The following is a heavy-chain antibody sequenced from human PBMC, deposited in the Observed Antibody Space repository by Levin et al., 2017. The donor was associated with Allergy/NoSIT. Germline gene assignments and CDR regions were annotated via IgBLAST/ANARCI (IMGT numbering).Heavy chain of an antibody. CDR1: GGSISSGGYS. CDR3: ARGGYSYGEFDY. D-gene: IGHD5-18*01. J-gene: IGHJ4*02. CDR2: IYHSGST. V-gene: IGHV4-30-2*01. Sequence: PSETLSLTCAVSGGSISSGGYSWSWIRQPPGKGLEWIGYIYHSGSTYYNPSLKSRVTISVDRSKNQFSLKLSSVTAADTAVYYCARGGYSYGEFDYWGQGTLVTVSS.